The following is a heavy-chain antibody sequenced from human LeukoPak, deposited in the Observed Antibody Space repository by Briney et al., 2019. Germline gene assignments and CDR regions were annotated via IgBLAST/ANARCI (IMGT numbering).Heavy chain of an antibody. D-gene: IGHD5-18*01. J-gene: IGHJ4*02. Sequence: KPGGSLRLSCAASGLTLSDYYMTWIRQAPGKGLEWVSYISSSGGSGNIYYADSVKGRFTISRDNAKNSLYLQMNGLRAEDTAFYYCARAGGGYSYGDFDYWGQGTLVTVSS. CDR1: GLTLSDYY. CDR2: ISSSGGSGNI. V-gene: IGHV3-11*01. CDR3: ARAGGGYSYGDFDY.